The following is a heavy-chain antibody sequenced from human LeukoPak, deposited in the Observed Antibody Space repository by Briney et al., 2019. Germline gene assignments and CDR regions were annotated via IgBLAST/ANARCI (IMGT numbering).Heavy chain of an antibody. J-gene: IGHJ4*02. CDR2: ISGSGGST. CDR1: GFTFSSYA. CDR3: AKDRDTAMVPLDY. Sequence: GGSLRLSCAASGFTFSSYAMSWVSQAPGKGLEWVSAISGSGGSTYYADSVKGRFTISGDNSKNTLYLQMNSLRAEDTAVYFCAKDRDTAMVPLDYWGQGTLVTVSS. D-gene: IGHD5-18*01. V-gene: IGHV3-23*01.